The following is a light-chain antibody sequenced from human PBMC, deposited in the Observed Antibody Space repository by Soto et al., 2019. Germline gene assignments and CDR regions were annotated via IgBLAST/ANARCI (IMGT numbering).Light chain of an antibody. CDR1: QGISTW. J-gene: IGKJ5*01. V-gene: IGKV1D-12*01. Sequence: DIQMTQPPSSVAAAVGGRVTITCRASQGISTWVAWYQQKPGKAPKLLIYGASSLQSGIPSRFSGSGSGTDFTLTISNLQPEDFATYYCQQANSFPNSFGQGTRLEIK. CDR2: GAS. CDR3: QQANSFPNS.